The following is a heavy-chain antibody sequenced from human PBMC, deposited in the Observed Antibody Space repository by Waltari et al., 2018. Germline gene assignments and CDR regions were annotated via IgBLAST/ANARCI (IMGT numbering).Heavy chain of an antibody. CDR2: IRYDESDK. V-gene: IGHV3-30*02. CDR1: GFSFSSNS. D-gene: IGHD2-8*01. J-gene: IGHJ4*02. CDR3: AKDGGVWQFDY. Sequence: QVQLVESGGGVVQPGGSLRLSCAASGFSFSSNSMQWVRQAPGKGLEWVAFIRYDESDKYYADSVKGRFTISRDNSRNTLNLQMNSLRVEDTAVYYCAKDGGVWQFDYWGQGTLVTVSS.